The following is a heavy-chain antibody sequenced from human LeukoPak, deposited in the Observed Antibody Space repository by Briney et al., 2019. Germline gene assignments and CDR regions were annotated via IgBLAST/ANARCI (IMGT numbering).Heavy chain of an antibody. CDR2: IYYSGST. CDR1: GGSISSYY. Sequence: SETLSLTCTVSGGSISSYYWSWIRQPPGKGLEWIGYIYYSGSTNYNPSLKSRVTISVETYKKQFSLKLSSLTAADTAVYYCARQGYGDYWADYYGMDVRGQGTTVTVS. CDR3: ARQGYGDYWADYYGMDV. D-gene: IGHD4-17*01. V-gene: IGHV4-59*08. J-gene: IGHJ6*02.